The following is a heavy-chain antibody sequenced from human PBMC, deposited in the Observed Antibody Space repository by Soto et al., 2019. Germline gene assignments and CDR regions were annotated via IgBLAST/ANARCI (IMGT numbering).Heavy chain of an antibody. Sequence: PSEILSLTCAVYGGSFSGYYWSWIRQPPGKGLEWIGEINHSGSTNYNPSLKSRVTISVDTSKNQFSLKLSSVTAADTAVYYCARGYSYGWGYYYYYGMDVWGQGTTVTVSS. V-gene: IGHV4-34*01. J-gene: IGHJ6*02. CDR2: INHSGST. CDR3: ARGYSYGWGYYYYYGMDV. D-gene: IGHD5-18*01. CDR1: GGSFSGYY.